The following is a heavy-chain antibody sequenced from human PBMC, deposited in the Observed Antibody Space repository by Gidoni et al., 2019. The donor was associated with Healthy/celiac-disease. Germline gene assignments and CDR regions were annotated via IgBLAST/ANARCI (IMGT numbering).Heavy chain of an antibody. V-gene: IGHV4-4*02. J-gene: IGHJ4*02. CDR1: GGHISSSNC. D-gene: IGHD2-2*01. Sequence: QVQPQEQGPGLVKPSGTQSLTCDVPGGHISSSNCWSWVRQPPGKGREWIGESYRSRSTNYNPTLKGRVTILVDKSKNQFSLKLSPVTAADAAVYYCARGRIVPAAPFDYWGQGTLVTVSS. CDR3: ARGRIVPAAPFDY. CDR2: SYRSRST.